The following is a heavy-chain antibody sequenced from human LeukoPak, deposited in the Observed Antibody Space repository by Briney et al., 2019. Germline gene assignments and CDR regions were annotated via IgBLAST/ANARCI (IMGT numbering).Heavy chain of an antibody. D-gene: IGHD7-27*01. V-gene: IGHV3-7*01. J-gene: IGHJ4*02. CDR3: GRTGALSDY. Sequence: GGSLRLSCAASGASGFTFSNHWMSWVRQAPGKGLEWVANIKQDGSEMYYVDSVKGRFTISRDNAENSLYLQMNSLRADDTAVYYCGRTGALSDYWGQGTLVTVSS. CDR2: IKQDGSEM. CDR1: GFTFSNHW.